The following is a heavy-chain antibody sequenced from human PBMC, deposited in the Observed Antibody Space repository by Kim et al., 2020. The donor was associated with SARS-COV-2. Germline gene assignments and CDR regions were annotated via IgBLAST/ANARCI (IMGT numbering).Heavy chain of an antibody. D-gene: IGHD6-13*01. V-gene: IGHV3-30*04. CDR3: ARPPPDSSSWY. J-gene: IGHJ2*01. CDR2: ISYDGSNK. CDR1: GFTFSSYA. Sequence: GGSLRLSCAASGFTFSSYAMHWVRQAPDKGLEWVAVISYDGSNKYYADSVKGRFTISRDNSKNTLYLQMNSLIAEDTAVYYCARPPPDSSSWY.